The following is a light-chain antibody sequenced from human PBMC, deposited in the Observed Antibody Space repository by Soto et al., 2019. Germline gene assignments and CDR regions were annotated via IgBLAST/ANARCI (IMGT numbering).Light chain of an antibody. CDR1: QDINKN. CDR3: QQYDSLPLT. Sequence: DIQMTQSPSSLSASVGDRVTITCQASQDINKNLIWYQQKPGKAPKLLIYAASDLETGVPSRFSGSGSGTGFTFTISSLQPEDFATYYCQQYDSLPLTFGQGTRLEIK. V-gene: IGKV1-33*01. J-gene: IGKJ5*01. CDR2: AAS.